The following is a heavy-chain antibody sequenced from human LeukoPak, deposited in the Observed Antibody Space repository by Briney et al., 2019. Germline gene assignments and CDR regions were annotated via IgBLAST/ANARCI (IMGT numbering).Heavy chain of an antibody. Sequence: SETLSLTCAVYGGSFSGYYWSWSRQPPGKGLEWIGEINHSGSTNYNPSLKSRVTISVDTSKNQFSLKLSSVTAADTAVYYCARRLYDSSGYHERNYIDVWGKGTTVTISS. CDR1: GGSFSGYY. J-gene: IGHJ6*03. V-gene: IGHV4-34*01. CDR3: ARRLYDSSGYHERNYIDV. D-gene: IGHD3-22*01. CDR2: INHSGST.